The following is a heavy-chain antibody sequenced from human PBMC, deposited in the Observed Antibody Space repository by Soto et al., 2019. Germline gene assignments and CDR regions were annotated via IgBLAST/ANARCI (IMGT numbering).Heavy chain of an antibody. J-gene: IGHJ4*01. CDR2: ISAYNGNT. CDR3: ARDRERYCTVGTCYLEPAH. D-gene: IGHD2-15*01. CDR1: GYTFTTYG. V-gene: IGHV1-18*01. Sequence: ASVKGSSKGSGYTFTTYGISWVRQAPGQGLERMGWISAYNGNTNYAQKFQDRVTMTTDTSTSTAYMELRSLRSDDTAVYYCARDRERYCTVGTCYLEPAHWRQGIPVTASS.